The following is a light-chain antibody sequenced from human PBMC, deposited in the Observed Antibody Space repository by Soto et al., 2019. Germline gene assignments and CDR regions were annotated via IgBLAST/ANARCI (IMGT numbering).Light chain of an antibody. CDR1: NSNIGNNY. V-gene: IGLV1-51*01. CDR3: ATWDSSLIAGV. CDR2: EDN. J-gene: IGLJ2*01. Sequence: QSVLTQPPSVSAAPGQKVTISCSGSNSNIGNNYVSWYQHLPGTAPKLLIYEDNKRPSGIPDRFSGTKSVTSATLGITGLQCGDEAEYYCATWDSSLIAGVFGGGTKVTVL.